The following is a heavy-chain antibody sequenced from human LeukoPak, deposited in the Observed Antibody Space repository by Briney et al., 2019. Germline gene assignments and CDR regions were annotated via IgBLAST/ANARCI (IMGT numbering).Heavy chain of an antibody. CDR3: ATLSHGYRPRYYYYMDV. D-gene: IGHD5-24*01. CDR1: GGSISSGSYY. V-gene: IGHV4-61*02. Sequence: SETLSLTCTVSGGSISSGSYYWSWIRQPAGKGLEWIGRIYTSGSTNYNPSLKSRVTISVDTSKNQFSLKLSSVTAADTAVYYCATLSHGYRPRYYYYMDVWGKGTTVTVSS. CDR2: IYTSGST. J-gene: IGHJ6*03.